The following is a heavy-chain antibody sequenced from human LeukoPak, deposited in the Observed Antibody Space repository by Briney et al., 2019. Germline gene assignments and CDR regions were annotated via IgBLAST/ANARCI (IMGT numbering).Heavy chain of an antibody. CDR3: ARHPTALVSYGFDP. V-gene: IGHV4-4*07. D-gene: IGHD5-18*01. Sequence: SETLSLTCTVSGGSISSYYWSWIRQPAGKGLEWIGRIYTSGSTNYNPSLKSRVTISVDTSKNQFSLNLGSVTAADTAVYYCARHPTALVSYGFDPWGQGTLVTVSS. CDR2: IYTSGST. J-gene: IGHJ5*02. CDR1: GGSISSYY.